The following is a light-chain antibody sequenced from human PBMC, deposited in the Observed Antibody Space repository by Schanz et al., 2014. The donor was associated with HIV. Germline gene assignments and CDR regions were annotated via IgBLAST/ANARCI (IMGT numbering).Light chain of an antibody. CDR2: DFA. CDR3: CSCTNTNTWV. Sequence: QSALTQPASVSGSPGQSISISCTGTSGDVGSYNYVSWYQQHPGKAPKLVISDFANRPSGISPRFSASKSDNTASLTISGLQAEDEGDYYCCSCTNTNTWVFGGGTKLTVL. V-gene: IGLV2-14*03. J-gene: IGLJ3*02. CDR1: SGDVGSYNY.